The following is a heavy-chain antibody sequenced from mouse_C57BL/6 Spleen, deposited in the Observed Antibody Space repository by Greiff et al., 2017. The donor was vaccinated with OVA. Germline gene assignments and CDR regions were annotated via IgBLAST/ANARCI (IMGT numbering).Heavy chain of an antibody. Sequence: QVQLQQPGAELVKPGASVKVSCKASGYTFTSYWMHWVKQRPGQGLEWIGRIHPSDSNTNYNQTFKGKATLTVYKSSSTAYMQLSSLTSKDSAVYFCVRLKGSSYDWYFDVWGTGTTVTVSS. CDR1: GYTFTSYW. D-gene: IGHD1-1*01. CDR3: VRLKGSSYDWYFDV. J-gene: IGHJ1*03. CDR2: IHPSDSNT. V-gene: IGHV1-74*01.